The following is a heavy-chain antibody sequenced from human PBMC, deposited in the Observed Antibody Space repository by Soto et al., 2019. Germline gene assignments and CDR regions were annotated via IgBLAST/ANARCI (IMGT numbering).Heavy chain of an antibody. Sequence: QVQLVQSGAEVKKPGASVKVSCKASGYTFTSYGISWVRQAPGQGLEWMGWISAYNGNTNYAQKLQGRVTMTTDTPTSTAYMELRSLRSDDTAVYYCASSTRTVTTLVAYYGMDVWGQGTTVTVSS. J-gene: IGHJ6*02. V-gene: IGHV1-18*01. CDR2: ISAYNGNT. CDR1: GYTFTSYG. D-gene: IGHD4-4*01. CDR3: ASSTRTVTTLVAYYGMDV.